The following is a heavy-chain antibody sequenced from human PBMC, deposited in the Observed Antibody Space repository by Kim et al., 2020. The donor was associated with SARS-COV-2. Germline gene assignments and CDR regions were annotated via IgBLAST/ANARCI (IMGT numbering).Heavy chain of an antibody. V-gene: IGHV1-69*04. D-gene: IGHD1-26*01. CDR1: GGTFSSYA. Sequence: SVKVSCKASGGTFSSYAISWVRQAPGQGLEWMGRIIPILGIANYAQKFQGRVTITADKSTSTAYMELSSLRSEDTAVYYCATERGGLWGIVGATGRGYFDYWGQGTLVTVSS. CDR3: ATERGGLWGIVGATGRGYFDY. CDR2: IIPILGIA. J-gene: IGHJ4*02.